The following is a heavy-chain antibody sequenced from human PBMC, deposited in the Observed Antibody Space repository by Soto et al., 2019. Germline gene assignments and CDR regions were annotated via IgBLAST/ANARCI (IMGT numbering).Heavy chain of an antibody. V-gene: IGHV1-69*13. CDR3: AIAREVVVRGVIPRWNYYYGMDV. D-gene: IGHD3-10*01. J-gene: IGHJ6*02. CDR1: GGTFSTYA. CDR2: VIPIFGTA. Sequence: SVNVSCKASGGTFSTYAISWVRQAPAQGLEWMGGVIPIFGTANYAQKFQGRVTITADESTSTAYMELSSLRSEDTAVYYCAIAREVVVRGVIPRWNYYYGMDVWGQGTTVNVSS.